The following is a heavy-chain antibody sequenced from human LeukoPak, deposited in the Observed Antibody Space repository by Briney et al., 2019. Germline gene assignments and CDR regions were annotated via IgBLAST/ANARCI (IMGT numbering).Heavy chain of an antibody. CDR2: ISGSGGST. CDR3: AKRQAAAAYYYYYYYMDV. J-gene: IGHJ6*03. CDR1: GFTFSSYA. V-gene: IGHV3-23*01. D-gene: IGHD6-13*01. Sequence: GGTLRLSCAASGFTFSSYAMGWVRQAPGKGLEWVSAISGSGGSTYYADSVKGRFTISRDNSKNTLYLQMNSLRAEDTAVYYCAKRQAAAAYYYYYYYMDVWGKGTTVTVSS.